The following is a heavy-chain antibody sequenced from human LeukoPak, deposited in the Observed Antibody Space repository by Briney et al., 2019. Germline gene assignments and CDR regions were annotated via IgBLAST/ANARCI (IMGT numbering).Heavy chain of an antibody. J-gene: IGHJ4*02. CDR1: GGTFSSYA. CDR3: ASGEYIVVVTAIPSYFDY. CDR2: IIPIFGTA. V-gene: IGHV1-69*01. D-gene: IGHD2-21*02. Sequence: GSSVKVSCRASGGTFSSYAISWVRQAPGQGLEWMGGIIPIFGTANYAQKFQGRVTITADESTSTAYMELSSLRSEDTAVYYCASGEYIVVVTAIPSYFDYWGQGTLVTVSS.